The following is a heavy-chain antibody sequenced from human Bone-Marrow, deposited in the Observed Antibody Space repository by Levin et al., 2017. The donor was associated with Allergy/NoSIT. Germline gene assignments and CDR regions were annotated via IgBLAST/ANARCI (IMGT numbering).Heavy chain of an antibody. CDR3: AREEYLKALYYYGMDA. CDR2: LSYAGDSE. J-gene: IGHJ6*02. Sequence: GESLKISCSASGFAFGTFAMHWVRQAPGKGLEWVAWLSYAGDSEYYADSVKGRFTISRDNSKNTLYLQMMSLRAEDTAVYYCAREEYLKALYYYGMDAWGQGTAVTVSS. CDR1: GFAFGTFA. V-gene: IGHV3-30*04. D-gene: IGHD6-6*01.